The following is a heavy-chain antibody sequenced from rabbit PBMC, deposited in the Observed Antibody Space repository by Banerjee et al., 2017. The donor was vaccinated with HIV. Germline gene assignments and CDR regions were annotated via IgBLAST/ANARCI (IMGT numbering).Heavy chain of an antibody. CDR1: GIDFSSYG. CDR3: VANYDDYGAPNYFEL. J-gene: IGHJ4*01. Sequence: QEQLVESGGGLVTLGGSLKLTCKASGIDFSSYGISWVRQAPGKGLEWIAYIYPGFGSTYYASWVKGRFTISSDNAQNTVFLQMTSLTASDTATYFCVANYDDYGAPNYFELRGPGTLVT. CDR2: IYPGFGST. D-gene: IGHD2-1*01. V-gene: IGHV1S47*01.